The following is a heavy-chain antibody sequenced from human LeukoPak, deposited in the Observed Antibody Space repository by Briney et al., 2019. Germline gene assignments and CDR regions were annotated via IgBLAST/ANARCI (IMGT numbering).Heavy chain of an antibody. J-gene: IGHJ4*02. CDR3: AKSDCASDGCKLLNY. CDR1: GFIFSHYA. V-gene: IGHV3-23*01. Sequence: GGSLRLSCAVSGFIFSHYAMSWVRQAPGKGLEWVSSISGSGDATKYADSVMGRFTISRDNSKNTLSLQMNSLRAEDTAVYYCAKSDCASDGCKLLNYWGQGTLVTASS. D-gene: IGHD2-21*01. CDR2: ISGSGDAT.